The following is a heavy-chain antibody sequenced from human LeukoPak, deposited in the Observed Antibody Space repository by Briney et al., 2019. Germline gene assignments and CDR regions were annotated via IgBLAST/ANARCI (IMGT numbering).Heavy chain of an antibody. CDR3: ARHSGTYYADFDS. CDR1: GDSISSSSYY. V-gene: IGHV4-39*01. Sequence: PSETLSLTCTVSGDSISSSSYYWGWIRQPPGKGLEWIGYIYYTGSAYYNPSLKSRVTLSVDTSKNYFSLKLSSVTAADTAVYYCARHSGTYYADFDSWGQGTLVTVSS. CDR2: IYYTGSA. D-gene: IGHD1-26*01. J-gene: IGHJ4*02.